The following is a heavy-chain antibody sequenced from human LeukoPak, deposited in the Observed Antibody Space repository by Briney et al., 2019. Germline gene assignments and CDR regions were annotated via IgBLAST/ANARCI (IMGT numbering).Heavy chain of an antibody. J-gene: IGHJ4*02. CDR3: AKGDYYDLDY. CDR2: ITSGVGIT. Sequence: PGGSLRLSCVASGFTFSSYGMNWVRQAPGKGLEWVSIITSGVGITYYADSVKGRFTISRDNSKNTLYLQMNSLRAEDTAVYYCAKGDYYDLDYWGQGTLVTVSS. V-gene: IGHV3-23*01. CDR1: GFTFSSYG. D-gene: IGHD3-22*01.